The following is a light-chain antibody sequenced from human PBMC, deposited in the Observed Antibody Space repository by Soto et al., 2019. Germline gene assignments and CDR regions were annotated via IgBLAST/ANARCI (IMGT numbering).Light chain of an antibody. J-gene: IGKJ5*01. CDR3: QQYKSWPPIT. Sequence: EIVLTKSPGTLSLSPVERSILSCRASQSVNIYLAWYQQKPGQAPRLLIYGASSRATGIPDRFSGTGSGTEFTLTISSLKSEDYAVYYCQQYKSWPPITFGQGTRLEIK. CDR1: QSVNIY. CDR2: GAS. V-gene: IGKV3D-15*01.